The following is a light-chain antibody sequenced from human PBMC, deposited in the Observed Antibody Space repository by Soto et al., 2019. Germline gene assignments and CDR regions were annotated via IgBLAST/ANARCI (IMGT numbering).Light chain of an antibody. CDR1: QNINSY. Sequence: DIQMTQSPTSLSASVGDRVTITCRASQNINSYLSWYQQKPGKAPKNLIYGASNLQSGVPSRFSGSGSVTDFTLTISSLQPEDFATYYCQQSYSTLITFGQGTRLDIK. CDR2: GAS. CDR3: QQSYSTLIT. V-gene: IGKV1-39*01. J-gene: IGKJ5*01.